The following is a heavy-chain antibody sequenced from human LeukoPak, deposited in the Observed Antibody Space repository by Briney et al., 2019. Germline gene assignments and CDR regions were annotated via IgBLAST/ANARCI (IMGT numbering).Heavy chain of an antibody. CDR2: LYSGGSA. J-gene: IGHJ6*02. V-gene: IGHV3-53*01. CDR3: ARDSETETGWYYYGMDV. D-gene: IGHD2-21*02. CDR1: GFTFSRNY. Sequence: GGSLRLSCAASGFTFSRNYMNWVRQAPGKGLEWIAVLYSGGSAYYADSVEGRFTISRDNSKNTLYLQIYSLRAEDTAVYYCARDSETETGWYYYGMDVWGQGTTVTVSS.